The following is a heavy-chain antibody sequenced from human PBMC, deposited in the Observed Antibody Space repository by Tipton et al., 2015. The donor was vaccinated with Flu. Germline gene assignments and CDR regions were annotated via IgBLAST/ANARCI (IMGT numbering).Heavy chain of an antibody. J-gene: IGHJ4*02. CDR3: ARVPHSGEHSI. D-gene: IGHD4-11*01. CDR1: GGSISSYY. Sequence: TLSLTCTVSGGSISSYYWSWIRQPPGKGLEWIGYIYYSGSTNYNPSLKSRVTISVDTSKNQFSLKLSSVTAADTAVYYCARVPHSGEHSIWGQGTLVTVSS. CDR2: IYYSGST. V-gene: IGHV4-59*01.